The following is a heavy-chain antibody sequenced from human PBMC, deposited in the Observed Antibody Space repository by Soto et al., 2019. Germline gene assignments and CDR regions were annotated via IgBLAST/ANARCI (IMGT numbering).Heavy chain of an antibody. CDR3: ATRALYTIRSYFDY. D-gene: IGHD3-3*01. CDR2: ISGSGDTT. V-gene: IGHV3-23*01. Sequence: EVQLLESGGVLVQPGGSLRLSCAASGFTFSSYAMMWVRQAPGKGLEWVSGISGSGDTTYYADSVKGRFTIFRDNVENTLYLQMNSLRAEDTAVYYCATRALYTIRSYFDYWGQGTLVTVSS. J-gene: IGHJ4*02. CDR1: GFTFSSYA.